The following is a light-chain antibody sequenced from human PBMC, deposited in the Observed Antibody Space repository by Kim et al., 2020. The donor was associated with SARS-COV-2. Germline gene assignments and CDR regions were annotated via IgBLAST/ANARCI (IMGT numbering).Light chain of an antibody. J-gene: IGLJ3*02. CDR2: SND. V-gene: IGLV1-44*01. Sequence: GQRVTISCSGCSSNIGSNVVNWYQQLPGTAPKLLIYSNDYRPSGVPDRFSGSKSGTSASLAISGLQSEDEADYYCVAWDDSLNGSVFGGGTQLTVL. CDR3: VAWDDSLNGSV. CDR1: SSNIGSNV.